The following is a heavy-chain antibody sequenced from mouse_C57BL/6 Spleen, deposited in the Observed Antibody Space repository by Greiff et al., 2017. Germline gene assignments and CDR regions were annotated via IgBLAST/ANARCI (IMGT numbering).Heavy chain of an antibody. CDR2: IYPGDGDT. D-gene: IGHD1-1*01. CDR3: ARGGTTVVAPKRMDY. J-gene: IGHJ2*01. CDR1: GYAFSSSW. V-gene: IGHV1-82*01. Sequence: VQLQQSGPELVKPGASVKISCKASGYAFSSSWMNWVKQRPGKGLEWIGRIYPGDGDTNYNGKFKGKATLTADKSSSTAYMQLSSLTSEDSAVYFLARGGTTVVAPKRMDYWGQGTTLTVSS.